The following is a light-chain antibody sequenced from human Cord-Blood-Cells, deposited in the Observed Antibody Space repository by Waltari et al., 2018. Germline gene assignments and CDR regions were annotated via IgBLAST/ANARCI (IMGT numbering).Light chain of an antibody. V-gene: IGLV2-23*01. CDR3: CSYAGSYV. CDR1: SSDVWSDNL. Sequence: QSALTQPASVSGSPGPSLTIPCTGTSSDVWSDNLVSWYQQHPGKAPKLMIYEGSKRPSGVSNRFSGSKSGNTASLTISGLQAEDEADYYCCSYAGSYVFGTGTKVTVL. CDR2: EGS. J-gene: IGLJ1*01.